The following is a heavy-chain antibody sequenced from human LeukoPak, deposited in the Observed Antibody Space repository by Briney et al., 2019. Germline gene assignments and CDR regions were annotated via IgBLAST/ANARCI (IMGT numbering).Heavy chain of an antibody. CDR1: GGSFSGYY. CDR2: INHSGST. Sequence: SETLSLTCAVYGGSFSGYYWSWIRQPPGKGLEWIGEINHSGSTNYNPSLKSRVTISVDTSKNQFSLKLSSVTAADTAVYYCARGRWKRYYDSCGYIDYWGQGTLVTVSS. D-gene: IGHD3-22*01. V-gene: IGHV4-34*01. CDR3: ARGRWKRYYDSCGYIDY. J-gene: IGHJ4*02.